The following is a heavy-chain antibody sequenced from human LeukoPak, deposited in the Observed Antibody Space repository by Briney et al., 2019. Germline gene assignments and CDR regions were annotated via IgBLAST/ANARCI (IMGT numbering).Heavy chain of an antibody. J-gene: IGHJ6*02. V-gene: IGHV4-59*01. Sequence: SETLSLTCTVSGGSISSYYWSWIRQPPGKGLEWIGYIYYSGSTNYNPSLKSRVTISVDTSKNQFSLKLSSVTAADTAVYYCARDYYYYGMNVWGQGTTVTVSS. CDR2: IYYSGST. CDR1: GGSISSYY. CDR3: ARDYYYYGMNV.